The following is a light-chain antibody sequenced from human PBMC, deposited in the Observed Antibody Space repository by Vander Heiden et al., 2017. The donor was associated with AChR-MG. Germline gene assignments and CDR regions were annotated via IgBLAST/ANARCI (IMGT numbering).Light chain of an antibody. CDR2: AVS. Sequence: EIVLTQSPGTLSLSPGERATLSCRAGQSLTNSYLAWYQQRPGQPPRLLIYAVSSRAPGIPDRFSGSESGTDFTLTISRLEPEDFATYYCQQYGSSPYTFGQGTKLEIK. CDR3: QQYGSSPYT. V-gene: IGKV3-20*01. J-gene: IGKJ2*01. CDR1: QSLTNSY.